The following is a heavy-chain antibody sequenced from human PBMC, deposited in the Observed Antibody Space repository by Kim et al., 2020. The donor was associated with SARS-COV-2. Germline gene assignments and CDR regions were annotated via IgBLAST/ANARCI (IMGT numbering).Heavy chain of an antibody. Sequence: YTPSLKSRVTISVDTSKNQFSLKLSSVTAADTAVYYCARDRPSGRGWFDPWGQGTLVTVSS. J-gene: IGHJ5*02. CDR3: ARDRPSGRGWFDP. D-gene: IGHD1-26*01. V-gene: IGHV4-59*01.